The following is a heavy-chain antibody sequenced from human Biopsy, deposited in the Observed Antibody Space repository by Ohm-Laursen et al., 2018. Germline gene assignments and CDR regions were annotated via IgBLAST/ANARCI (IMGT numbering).Heavy chain of an antibody. D-gene: IGHD3-3*01. CDR2: IFDDVAT. CDR3: ARVRGSGFFAFDI. Sequence: PGTLSLTCSVSGGSVRGYYWSWIRQTSGTGLAWIGHIFDDVATNYSPSPSLQGRVTLSIDTSENTFSLTLTSLTRADTGVYYCARVRGSGFFAFDIWGRGTTVSVSS. V-gene: IGHV4-59*02. CDR1: GGSVRGYY. J-gene: IGHJ3*02.